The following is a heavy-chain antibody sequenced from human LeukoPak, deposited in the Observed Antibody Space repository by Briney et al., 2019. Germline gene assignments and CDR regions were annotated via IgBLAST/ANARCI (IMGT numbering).Heavy chain of an antibody. CDR3: AREDGRRSGWYSSVAFDI. J-gene: IGHJ3*02. V-gene: IGHV4-61*02. D-gene: IGHD6-19*01. Sequence: SETLFLTCSVSGGSISSDSYYWTWIRQPAGKGLQWIGRIYTSRSTNYNPSLKSRVTISLDTSKNQFSLRLRSVTAADTVVYYCAREDGRRSGWYSSVAFDIWGQGAMVTVSS. CDR2: IYTSRST. CDR1: GGSISSDSYY.